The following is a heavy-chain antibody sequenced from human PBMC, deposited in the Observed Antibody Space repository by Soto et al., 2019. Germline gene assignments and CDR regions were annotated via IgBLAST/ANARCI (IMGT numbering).Heavy chain of an antibody. CDR3: ARARNYYDSSGLFDY. CDR1: GYTFTGYF. D-gene: IGHD3-22*01. CDR2: INPNSGGT. Sequence: ASVKVSCKASGYTFTGYFMRWVRQAPGQGLEWMGWINPNSGGTNYAQKFQGRVTMTRDTSISTAYMELSRLRSDDTAVYYCARARNYYDSSGLFDYWGQGTLVTVSS. V-gene: IGHV1-2*02. J-gene: IGHJ4*02.